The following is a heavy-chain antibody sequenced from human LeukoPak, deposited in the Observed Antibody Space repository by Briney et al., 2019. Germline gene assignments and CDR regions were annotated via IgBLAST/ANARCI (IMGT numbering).Heavy chain of an antibody. CDR2: IGVTHGTT. Sequence: PGGSLRLSCAASGFTFRNYVMKWFRQAPGKGLEGVSAIGVTHGTTFYAAFVQGRVTTSTDNTRNTLYLQMNSIRGEHTALYYCTKRIDGAGSYYIDSCGHGNVVTASS. V-gene: IGHV3-23*01. CDR1: GFTFRNYV. CDR3: TKRIDGAGSYYIDS. J-gene: IGHJ5*01. D-gene: IGHD3-10*01.